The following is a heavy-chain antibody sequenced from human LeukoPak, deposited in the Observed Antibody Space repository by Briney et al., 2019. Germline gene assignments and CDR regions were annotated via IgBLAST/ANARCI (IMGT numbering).Heavy chain of an antibody. J-gene: IGHJ5*02. V-gene: IGHV4-59*01. CDR3: ARVRVPASGWFDP. CDR1: GGSISSYY. D-gene: IGHD2-2*01. Sequence: SETLSLTCTVSGGSISSYYWSWIRQPPGKGLEWIGYIYYSGSTNYNPSLKSRVTISVDTSKNQFSLKLSSVTAADTAVYYCARVRVPASGWFDPWGQGTLVTVSS. CDR2: IYYSGST.